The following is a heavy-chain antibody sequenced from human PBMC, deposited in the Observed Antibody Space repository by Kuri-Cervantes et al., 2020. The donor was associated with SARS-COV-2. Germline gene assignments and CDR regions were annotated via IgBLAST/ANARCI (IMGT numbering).Heavy chain of an antibody. V-gene: IGHV3-30*04. D-gene: IGHD2-21*01. Sequence: LSLTCAASGFTFSSCAMHWVRLAPGKGLEWVAFISYDGSSEYYADSVRGRFTVSRDNSKNTLYLQVNSLRADDTVVYYCAKDRVGVQDSWGQGTQVTVSS. CDR2: ISYDGSSE. CDR3: AKDRVGVQDS. CDR1: GFTFSSCA. J-gene: IGHJ5*01.